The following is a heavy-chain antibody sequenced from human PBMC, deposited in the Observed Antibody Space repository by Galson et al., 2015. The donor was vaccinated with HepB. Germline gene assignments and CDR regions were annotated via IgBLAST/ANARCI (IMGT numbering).Heavy chain of an antibody. CDR2: INTNTGNP. CDR3: ARAGDSSGYYSNNFDY. Sequence: SVKVSCKASGYTFTSYAMNWVRQAPGQGLEWMGWINTNTGNPTYAQGFTGRFVFSLDTSVSTAYLQISSLKAEDTAVYYCARAGDSSGYYSNNFDYWGQGTLVTVSS. CDR1: GYTFTSYA. V-gene: IGHV7-4-1*02. D-gene: IGHD3-22*01. J-gene: IGHJ4*02.